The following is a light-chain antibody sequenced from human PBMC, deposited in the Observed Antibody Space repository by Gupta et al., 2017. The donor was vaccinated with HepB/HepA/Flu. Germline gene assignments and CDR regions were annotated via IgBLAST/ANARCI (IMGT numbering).Light chain of an antibody. J-gene: IGLJ1*01. Sequence: QSALTQPASVSGSPGQSITISCTGTSSDIGGYNYVSWYQQHPGKAPKLMIYDVSNRPSGVSDRFSGSKSGTTASLTISGLQAEDEADYYCSAYTGRSTVFGTGTEVTVL. CDR2: DVS. CDR3: SAYTGRSTV. V-gene: IGLV2-14*03. CDR1: SSDIGGYNY.